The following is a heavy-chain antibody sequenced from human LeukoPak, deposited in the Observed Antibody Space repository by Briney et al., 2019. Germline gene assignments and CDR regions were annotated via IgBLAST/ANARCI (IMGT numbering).Heavy chain of an antibody. Sequence: SETLSLTCTVSGGSISSYYWSWIRQPPGKGLEWIGEINHSGSTNYNPSLKSRVTISVDTSKNQFSLKLSSVTAADTAVYYCARGLLYYYDSSGYSLHFDYWGQGTLVTVSS. D-gene: IGHD3-22*01. CDR2: INHSGST. J-gene: IGHJ4*02. V-gene: IGHV4-34*01. CDR1: GGSISSYY. CDR3: ARGLLYYYDSSGYSLHFDY.